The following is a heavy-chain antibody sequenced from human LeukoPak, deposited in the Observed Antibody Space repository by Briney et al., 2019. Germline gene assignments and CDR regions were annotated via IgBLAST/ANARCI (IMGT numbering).Heavy chain of an antibody. J-gene: IGHJ4*02. CDR2: ISYDGSNK. CDR3: ARDPTVVTRFDY. CDR1: GFTFSSYA. V-gene: IGHV3-30-3*01. Sequence: GGSLRLSRAASGFTFSSYAMHWVRQAPGKGLEWVAVISYDGSNKYYADSVKGRFTISRDNSKNTLYLQMNSLRAEDTAVYYCARDPTVVTRFDYWGQGTLVTVSS. D-gene: IGHD4-23*01.